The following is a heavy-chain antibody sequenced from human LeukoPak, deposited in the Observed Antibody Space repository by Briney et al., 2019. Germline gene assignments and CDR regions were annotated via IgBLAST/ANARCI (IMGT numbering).Heavy chain of an antibody. CDR1: GYTFTGYY. D-gene: IGHD4-17*01. CDR3: ARVLYGDFPWFDP. J-gene: IGHJ5*02. Sequence: ASVKVSCKASGYTFTGYYMHWVRQAPGQGLEWMGWINPNSGDTNYAQKFQGRVTMTRDTSISTAYMELSRLRSDDTAVYYCARVLYGDFPWFDPWGQGTLVTVSS. V-gene: IGHV1-2*02. CDR2: INPNSGDT.